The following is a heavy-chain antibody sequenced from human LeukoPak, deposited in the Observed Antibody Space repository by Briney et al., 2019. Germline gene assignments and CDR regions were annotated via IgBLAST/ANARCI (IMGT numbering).Heavy chain of an antibody. CDR2: INHSGST. J-gene: IGHJ6*03. D-gene: IGHD3-10*01. Sequence: KASETLSLTCAVYGGSFSGYYWSWIRQPPGKGLEWIGEINHSGSTNYNPSLKSRVTISVDTSKNQFSLKLSSVTAADTAVYYCARLIMVRGRYYYYYMDVWGKGTTVTISS. CDR1: GGSFSGYY. CDR3: ARLIMVRGRYYYYYMDV. V-gene: IGHV4-34*01.